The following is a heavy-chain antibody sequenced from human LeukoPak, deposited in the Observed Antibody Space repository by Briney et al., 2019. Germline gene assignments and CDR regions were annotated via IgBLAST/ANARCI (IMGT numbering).Heavy chain of an antibody. CDR3: ARGRLSSGWYDD. D-gene: IGHD6-19*01. CDR1: GFIFTDYY. CDR2: IDSGSTST. Sequence: GALRLSCAASGFIFTDYYMSWVRQAPGEGLEWGSFIDSGSTSTKYADSVKGRFSISRDNAKNTLYLHMNSLRAEDTAVYYCARGRLSSGWYDDWGQGTLVTVSP. J-gene: IGHJ4*02. V-gene: IGHV3-11*06.